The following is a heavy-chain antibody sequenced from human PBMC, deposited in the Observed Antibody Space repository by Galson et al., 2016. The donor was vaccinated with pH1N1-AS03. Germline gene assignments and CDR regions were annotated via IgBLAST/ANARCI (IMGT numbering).Heavy chain of an antibody. Sequence: SLRLSCAASGFSFNTFGIHWVRQAPGKGLEWLAVIWYDGSTIYYADSVKGRFTISRDNSQNTLYLQMNSLTGDDTAVYYCGRRFRSGSLVDHWGLGTLVIVSS. CDR2: IWYDGSTI. CDR1: GFSFNTFG. V-gene: IGHV3-33*01. D-gene: IGHD3-3*01. CDR3: GRRFRSGSLVDH. J-gene: IGHJ4*02.